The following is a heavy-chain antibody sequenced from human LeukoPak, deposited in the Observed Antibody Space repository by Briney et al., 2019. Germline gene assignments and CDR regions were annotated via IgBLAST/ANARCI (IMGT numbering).Heavy chain of an antibody. V-gene: IGHV5-51*01. D-gene: IGHD3-10*01. Sequence: GESLKISCKGSGYSFSNYWIGWVRQMPGKGLEWMGIIYPGDSDTRHSPSFQGQVTISADKSISTAYLQWSSLKASDTAMYYCARLRAYYNSGSYSYFDYWGRGNRVSVSS. CDR3: ARLRAYYNSGSYSYFDY. CDR1: GYSFSNYW. J-gene: IGHJ4*02. CDR2: IYPGDSDT.